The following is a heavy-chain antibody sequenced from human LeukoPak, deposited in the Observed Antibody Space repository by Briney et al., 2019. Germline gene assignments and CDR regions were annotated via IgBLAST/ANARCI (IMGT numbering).Heavy chain of an antibody. CDR3: ARKQVDSVAMEYYFDY. Sequence: PGGSLRLSCAASGFTFSSYEINWVRQAPGKGLEWVSYISSSGGTIYYADSVKGRFTISRDNAKNSLYLQMNSLRAEDTAVYYCARKQVDSVAMEYYFDYRGQGTLVTVSS. CDR1: GFTFSSYE. J-gene: IGHJ4*02. CDR2: ISSSGGTI. D-gene: IGHD5-12*01. V-gene: IGHV3-48*03.